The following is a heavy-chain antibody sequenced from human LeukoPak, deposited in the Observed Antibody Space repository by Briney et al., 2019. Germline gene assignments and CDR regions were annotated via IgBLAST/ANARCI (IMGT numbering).Heavy chain of an antibody. CDR3: ARLTKNDSGTYRFGKKKRGYMDV. CDR1: GGSISNSFYY. CDR2: INYSGST. V-gene: IGHV4-39*07. D-gene: IGHD3-10*01. Sequence: SETLSLTCTVSGGSISNSFYYWGWIRQPPGKGLEWIGSINYSGSTYYNPSLKSRVTISVDTSKNQFSLRLSSVTAADTAVYYCARLTKNDSGTYRFGKKKRGYMDVWGKGITVTISS. J-gene: IGHJ6*03.